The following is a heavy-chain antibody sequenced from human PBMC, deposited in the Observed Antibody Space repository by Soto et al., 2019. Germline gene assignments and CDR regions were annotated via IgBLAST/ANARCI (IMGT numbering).Heavy chain of an antibody. V-gene: IGHV3-30-3*01. J-gene: IGHJ6*02. CDR2: ISYDGSNK. CDR1: GFTFSSYA. CDR3: ARGLIVKNRYYYYGMDV. D-gene: IGHD2-15*01. Sequence: GGSLRLSCAASGFTFSSYAMHWVRQAPGKGLEWVAVISYDGSNKYYADSVKGRFTISRDNSKNTLYLQMNSLRAEDTAVYYCARGLIVKNRYYYYGMDVWSQGTTVTVSS.